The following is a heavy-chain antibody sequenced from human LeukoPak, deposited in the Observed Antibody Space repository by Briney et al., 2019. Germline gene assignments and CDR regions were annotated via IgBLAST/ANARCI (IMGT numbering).Heavy chain of an antibody. CDR2: IYYSGST. CDR1: GGSISSFY. V-gene: IGHV4-59*01. D-gene: IGHD2-15*01. CDR3: ARDVAHAFDI. J-gene: IGHJ3*02. Sequence: SETLSLTCTVSGGSISSFYWNWLRQPPGKGLEWIGYIYYSGSTDYNPSLKSRVTMSVDRSKNRFSLKVSSATAADTAVYYCARDVAHAFDIWGQGIMVTVSS.